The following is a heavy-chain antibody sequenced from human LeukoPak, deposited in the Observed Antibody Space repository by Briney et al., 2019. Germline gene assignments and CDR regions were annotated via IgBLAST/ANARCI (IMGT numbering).Heavy chain of an antibody. V-gene: IGHV3-23*01. J-gene: IGHJ1*01. D-gene: IGHD3-22*01. Sequence: GGSLRLSCAASGFTFSSYAMSWVRQAPGKGLEWVSAISGSGGSTYYADSVKGRFTISRDDSKNTLYLQMNSLRAEDTAVYYCAKARYYDSSGLGQHWGQGTLVTVSS. CDR1: GFTFSSYA. CDR3: AKARYYDSSGLGQH. CDR2: ISGSGGST.